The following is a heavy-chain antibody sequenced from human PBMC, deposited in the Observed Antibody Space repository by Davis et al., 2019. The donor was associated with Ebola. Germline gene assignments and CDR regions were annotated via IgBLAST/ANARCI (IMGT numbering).Heavy chain of an antibody. CDR3: TTTTVTTDY. V-gene: IGHV3-33*08. J-gene: IGHJ4*02. CDR2: IWYDGNNK. CDR1: GFTFDDYA. D-gene: IGHD4-17*01. Sequence: GGSLRLACAASGFTFDDYAMHWVRQAPGKGLEWVAVIWYDGNNKYYADSVKGRFTISRDNSKNTLYLQMNSLKTEDTAVYYCTTTTVTTDYWGQGTLVTVSS.